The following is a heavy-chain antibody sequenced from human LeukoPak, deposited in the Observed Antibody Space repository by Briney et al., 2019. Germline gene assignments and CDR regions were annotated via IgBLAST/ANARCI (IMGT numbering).Heavy chain of an antibody. CDR2: ISSSSSYI. D-gene: IGHD2-2*01. Sequence: SGGSLRLSCAASGFTFSSYSMNWVRQAPGKGLEWVSSISSSSSYIYYADSVKGRFTISRDNAKNSLYLQMNSLRAEDTAVYYCARDLTTDNTYCSSTSCHSDYFDYWGQGTLVTVSS. V-gene: IGHV3-21*01. J-gene: IGHJ4*02. CDR1: GFTFSSYS. CDR3: ARDLTTDNTYCSSTSCHSDYFDY.